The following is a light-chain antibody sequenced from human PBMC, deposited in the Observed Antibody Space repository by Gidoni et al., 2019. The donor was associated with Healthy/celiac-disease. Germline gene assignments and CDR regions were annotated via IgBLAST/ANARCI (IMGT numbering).Light chain of an antibody. CDR3: QQRSNWPPS. V-gene: IGKV3-11*01. CDR2: DAS. CDR1: QSVSSY. J-gene: IGKJ4*01. Sequence: EIVFTQSPATLSLSPGERATLSCRASQSVSSYLAWYQQKPGQAPRLLIYDASNGATGIPARFSGRGSGTDFTPTISSLEPEDFAVYYCQQRSNWPPSFGGXTKVEIK.